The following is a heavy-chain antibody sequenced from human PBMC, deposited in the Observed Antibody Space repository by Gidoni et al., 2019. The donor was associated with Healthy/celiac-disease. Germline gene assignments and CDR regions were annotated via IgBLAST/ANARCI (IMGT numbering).Heavy chain of an antibody. CDR3: ARVQGADYWYFDL. Sequence: MGRINPNSGGTNYAQKFQGRVTMTRDTSISTAYMELSRLRSDDTAVYYCARVQGADYWYFDLWGRGTLVTVSS. CDR2: INPNSGGT. V-gene: IGHV1-2*06. J-gene: IGHJ2*01.